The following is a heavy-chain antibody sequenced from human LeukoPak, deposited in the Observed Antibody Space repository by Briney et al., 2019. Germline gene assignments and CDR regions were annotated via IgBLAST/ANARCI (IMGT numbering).Heavy chain of an antibody. CDR1: GGSISSYY. D-gene: IGHD2-2*01. V-gene: IGHV4-59*01. CDR3: ATLSSTRDYYGMDV. CDR2: IYYSEST. Sequence: SETLSLTCTVSGGSISSYYWSWIRQPPGKGLEWIGYIYYSESTNYNPSLKSRVTISVDTSKNQFSLKLSSVTAADTAVYYCATLSSTRDYYGMDVWGQGTTVTVSS. J-gene: IGHJ6*02.